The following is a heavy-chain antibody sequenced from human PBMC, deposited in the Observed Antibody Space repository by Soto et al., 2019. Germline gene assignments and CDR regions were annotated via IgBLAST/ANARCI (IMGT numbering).Heavy chain of an antibody. D-gene: IGHD2-21*02. CDR3: ARSSVVVTALDY. CDR1: GYTFTSYA. Sequence: QVQLVQSGAEEKKPGASVKVSCKASGYTFTSYAMHWVRQAPGQRLEWMGGINAGNGNTKYSQKFQGRVTITRDTSASTADMELSRLRSEDTAVYYCARSSVVVTALDYWGQGTRVTVAS. CDR2: INAGNGNT. V-gene: IGHV1-3*05. J-gene: IGHJ4*02.